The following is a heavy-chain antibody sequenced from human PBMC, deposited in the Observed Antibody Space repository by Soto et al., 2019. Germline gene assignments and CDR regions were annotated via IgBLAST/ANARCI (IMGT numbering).Heavy chain of an antibody. Sequence: PGGSLRLSCAASGFTFSSYAMHWVRQAPGKGLEYVSAISSNGGSTYYANSVKGRFTISRDNSKNTLYLQMGSLRAEDMAVYYCARGVLWFGVFDYWGQGTLVTAPQ. CDR3: ARGVLWFGVFDY. CDR1: GFTFSSYA. D-gene: IGHD3-10*01. CDR2: ISSNGGST. V-gene: IGHV3-64*01. J-gene: IGHJ4*02.